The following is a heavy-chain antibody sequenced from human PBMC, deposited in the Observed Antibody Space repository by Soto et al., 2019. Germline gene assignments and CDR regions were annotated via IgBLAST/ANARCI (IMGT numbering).Heavy chain of an antibody. CDR3: ARGGLQGVYYGMDV. Sequence: QVPLVESGGGVVQPGRSLRLSCAASGFTFSSYGMHWVRQAPGKGLEWVAIIWYDGSNQYYADSVKGRFTISRDNSKNTLYLQMNSLRAEDTAVYYCARGGLQGVYYGMDVWGQGTTVTVSS. D-gene: IGHD4-4*01. J-gene: IGHJ6*02. CDR1: GFTFSSYG. V-gene: IGHV3-33*01. CDR2: IWYDGSNQ.